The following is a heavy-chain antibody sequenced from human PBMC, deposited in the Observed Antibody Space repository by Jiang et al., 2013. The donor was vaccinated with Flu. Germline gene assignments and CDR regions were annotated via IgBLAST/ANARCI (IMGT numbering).Heavy chain of an antibody. V-gene: IGHV4-34*01. CDR2: INHSGST. J-gene: IGHJ6*02. CDR3: ARFHLYCSSTSCSLGYYYYYGMDV. Sequence: LLKPSETLSLTCAVYGGSFSGYYWSWIRQPPGKGLEWIGEINHSGSTNYNPSLKSRVTISVDTSKNQFSLKLSSVTAADTAVYYCARFHLYCSSTSCSLGYYYYYGMDVWGQGTTVTVSS. D-gene: IGHD2-2*01. CDR1: GGSFSGYY.